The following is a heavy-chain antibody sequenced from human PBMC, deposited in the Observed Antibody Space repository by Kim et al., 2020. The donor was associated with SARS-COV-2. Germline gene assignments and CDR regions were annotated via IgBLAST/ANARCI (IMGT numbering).Heavy chain of an antibody. J-gene: IGHJ4*02. CDR2: ISSSSSTI. CDR3: ASTIPTASFWVKNFDY. D-gene: IGHD3-3*01. Sequence: GGSLRLSCAASGFTFSSYSMNWVRQAPGKGLEWVSYISSSSSTIYYADSVKGRFTISRDNAKNSLYLQMNSLRDEDTAVYYCASTIPTASFWVKNFDYWGQGTLVTVSS. CDR1: GFTFSSYS. V-gene: IGHV3-48*02.